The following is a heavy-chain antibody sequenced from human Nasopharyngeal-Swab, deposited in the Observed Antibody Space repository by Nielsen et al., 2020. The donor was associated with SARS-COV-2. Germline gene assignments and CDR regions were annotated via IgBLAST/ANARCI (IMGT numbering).Heavy chain of an antibody. CDR2: INHSGST. CDR3: ARGSPRSGMDV. Sequence: SETLSLTCAVYGGSFSGYYLSWIRQPPGKGLEWIGEINHSGSTNYNPSLKSRVTISVDTSKNQFSLKLSSVTAADTAVYYCARGSPRSGMDVWGQGTTVTVPS. V-gene: IGHV4-34*01. CDR1: GGSFSGYY. J-gene: IGHJ6*02.